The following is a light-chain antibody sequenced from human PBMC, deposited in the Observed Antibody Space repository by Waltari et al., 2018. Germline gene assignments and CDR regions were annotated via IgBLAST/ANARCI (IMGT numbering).Light chain of an antibody. V-gene: IGLV4-69*01. Sequence: LVLTQSPSASASLGASVKLTCTLSSGYSSNVIAWLQQQPGKGPRYLMKVNRDGSHRKGDDIPDRFSASNSGTECYLTISSLQSGDEAGYYCQTGGHGTWVFGGGTKLTVL. CDR2: VNRDGSH. CDR3: QTGGHGTWV. J-gene: IGLJ3*02. CDR1: SGYSSNV.